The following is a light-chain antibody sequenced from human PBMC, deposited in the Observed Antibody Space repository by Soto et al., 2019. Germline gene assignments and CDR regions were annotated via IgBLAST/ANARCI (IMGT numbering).Light chain of an antibody. Sequence: QSVLTQSPSASASLGASVKLTCTLSSGHSTYAIAWHQQQPGKGPRYLMKLHSDGSHTKGDGIPDRFSGSSSGAERYLTISSLQSEDEADYYCQTWGTGIWVFGGGTKLTVL. CDR1: SGHSTYA. J-gene: IGLJ3*02. CDR3: QTWGTGIWV. V-gene: IGLV4-69*01. CDR2: LHSDGSH.